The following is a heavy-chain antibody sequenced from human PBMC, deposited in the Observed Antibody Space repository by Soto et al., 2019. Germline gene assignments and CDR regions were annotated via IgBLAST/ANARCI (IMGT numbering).Heavy chain of an antibody. CDR2: IWYDGSNK. CDR1: GFTFSSYG. J-gene: IGHJ4*02. CDR3: AKAPGAAGPKYYFDY. D-gene: IGHD6-13*01. Sequence: GGSLRLSCAASGFTFSSYGMHWVRQAPGKGLEWVAVIWYDGSNKYYADSVKGRFTISRDNSKNTLYLQMNSLRAEDTAVYYCAKAPGAAGPKYYFDYWGQGTLVTVSS. V-gene: IGHV3-33*06.